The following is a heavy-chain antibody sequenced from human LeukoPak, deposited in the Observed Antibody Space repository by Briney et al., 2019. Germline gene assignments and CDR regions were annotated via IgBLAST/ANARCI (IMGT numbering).Heavy chain of an antibody. D-gene: IGHD6-13*01. V-gene: IGHV3-48*01. J-gene: IGHJ4*02. Sequence: QPGGSLRLSCTASGFTLGDYAMSWVRQAPGKGLEWVSYISKDSTTIYYAGSLKGRFTISRDNAKNSLYLQMNSLRAEDTAMYYCARVRGSWCLDCWGQGTLVTVSS. CDR1: GFTLGDYA. CDR2: ISKDSTTI. CDR3: ARVRGSWCLDC.